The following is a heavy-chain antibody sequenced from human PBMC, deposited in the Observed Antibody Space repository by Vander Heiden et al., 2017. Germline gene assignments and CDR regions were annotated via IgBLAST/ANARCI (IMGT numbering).Heavy chain of an antibody. J-gene: IGHJ4*02. CDR2: FDPDDGET. Sequence: QVQLVQSGAEVRKPGASVQVSCKVSGYILTELSMHWVRQAPGKGLEWMGGFDPDDGETIYAQNLQGRVTTTEDTSTNTAYMELSSLRSEDTAVYYCATLPYFYDSSTYGSFDFWGQGTLVTVSS. CDR1: GYILTELS. V-gene: IGHV1-24*01. D-gene: IGHD3-22*01. CDR3: ATLPYFYDSSTYGSFDF.